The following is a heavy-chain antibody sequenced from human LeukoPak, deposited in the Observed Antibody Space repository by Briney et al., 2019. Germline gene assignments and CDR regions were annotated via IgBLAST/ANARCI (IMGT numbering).Heavy chain of an antibody. CDR2: INQNGHEI. V-gene: IGHV3-7*01. J-gene: IGHJ4*02. Sequence: GGSLRLSCVVSGFTFSNYWMSWVRQAPGKGLEWVANINQNGHEIYYVDSVNGRFSVSRDDAENSLYLQMNSLRAEDTALYYCARAPAAGTVDYWGQGTLVTVSS. CDR1: GFTFSNYW. D-gene: IGHD1-1*01. CDR3: ARAPAAGTVDY.